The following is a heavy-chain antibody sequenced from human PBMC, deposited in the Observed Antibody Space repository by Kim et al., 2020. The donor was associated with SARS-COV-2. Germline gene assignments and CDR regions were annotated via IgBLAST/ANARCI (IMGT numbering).Heavy chain of an antibody. CDR2: ISSSSSYI. CDR1: GFTFSSYS. D-gene: IGHD6-13*01. J-gene: IGHJ6*02. V-gene: IGHV3-21*01. Sequence: GGSLRLSYAASGFTFSSYSMNWVRQAPGKGLEWVSSISSSSSYIYYADSVKGRFTISRDNAKKSLYLQMNSLRAEDTAVYYCARARGIAAAANYYGMDVWGQGTTVTVSS. CDR3: ARARGIAAAANYYGMDV.